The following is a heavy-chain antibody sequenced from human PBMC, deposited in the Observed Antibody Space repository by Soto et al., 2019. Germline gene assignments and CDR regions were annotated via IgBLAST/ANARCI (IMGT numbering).Heavy chain of an antibody. CDR2: ISWNSGSI. V-gene: IGHV3-9*01. J-gene: IGHJ6*02. CDR3: TTDPLGDYGDYYYYYGMDV. CDR1: GFTFGDYA. D-gene: IGHD4-17*01. Sequence: EVQLVESGGGLVQPGRSLRLSCAASGFTFGDYAMQWVRQAPGKGLEWVSAISWNSGSIDYADSVKGRFTISRDNAKNSLYLQMNSLKTEDTAVYYCTTDPLGDYGDYYYYYGMDVWGQGTTVTVSS.